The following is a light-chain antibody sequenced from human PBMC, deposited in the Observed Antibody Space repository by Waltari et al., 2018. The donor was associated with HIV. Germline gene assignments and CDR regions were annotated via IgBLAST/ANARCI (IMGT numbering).Light chain of an antibody. V-gene: IGLV2-14*01. CDR2: QVT. CDR1: SSDVGGDNY. J-gene: IGLJ2*01. CDR3: HSYTCSSTLAV. Sequence: QSARTQPASVSGSPGQANTISCTGTSSDVGGDNYVSWNQQHPGKAPKLMIYQVTNRPLPVSTRSSALMSGNTASLTISGLQAEDEAAYYCHSYTCSSTLAVLRGGTKLTVL.